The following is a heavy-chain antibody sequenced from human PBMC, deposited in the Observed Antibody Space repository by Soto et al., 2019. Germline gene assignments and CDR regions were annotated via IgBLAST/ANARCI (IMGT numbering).Heavy chain of an antibody. CDR2: IYHSGST. CDR3: ARDTRPAAGINWFDP. J-gene: IGHJ5*02. Sequence: QVQLQESGPGLVKPSGTLSLTCAVSGGSISSSNWWSWVRQPPGKGLEWIEEIYHSGSTNYNPSLKSRVTISVDKSKNQFSLKLSSVTAADTAVYYCARDTRPAAGINWFDPWGQGTLVTVSS. D-gene: IGHD6-13*01. V-gene: IGHV4-4*02. CDR1: GGSISSSNW.